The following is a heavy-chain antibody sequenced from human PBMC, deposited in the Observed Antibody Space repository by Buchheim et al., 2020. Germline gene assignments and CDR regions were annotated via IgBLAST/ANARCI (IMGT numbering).Heavy chain of an antibody. CDR2: INPNSGDT. CDR3: ARNSDFWSGYAGFDP. Sequence: QVQLVQSGAEVKKPGASVKVSCKASGYTFTGYYMHWVRQAPGQGLEWMGWINPNSGDTNYAQKFQGRVTMTRDTSISTAYMELSRLRSDDTAVYYCARNSDFWSGYAGFDPWGQGTL. CDR1: GYTFTGYY. D-gene: IGHD3-3*01. J-gene: IGHJ5*02. V-gene: IGHV1-2*02.